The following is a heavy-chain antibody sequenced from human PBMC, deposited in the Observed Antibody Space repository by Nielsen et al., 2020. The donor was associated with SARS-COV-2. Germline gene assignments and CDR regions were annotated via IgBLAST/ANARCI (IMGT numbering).Heavy chain of an antibody. CDR1: GGSISSGGYY. CDR2: IYYSGST. J-gene: IGHJ6*02. D-gene: IGHD1-1*01. V-gene: IGHV4-31*03. Sequence: SETLSLTCTVSGGSISSGGYYWSWIRQHPGKGLEWIGYIYYSGSTYYNPSLKSRVTISVDTSKNQFSLKLSSVTAADTAVYYCARGPYGTDYYYYGMDVWGQGTTVTVSS. CDR3: ARGPYGTDYYYYGMDV.